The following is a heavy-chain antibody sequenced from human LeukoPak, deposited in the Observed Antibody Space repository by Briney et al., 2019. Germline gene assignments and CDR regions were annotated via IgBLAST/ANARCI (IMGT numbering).Heavy chain of an antibody. CDR1: GFTFSSYW. Sequence: GGSLRLSCAASGFTFSSYWMHWVRQAPGKGLVWVSRINTDGSSKTYADSVQGRFTISRDNAKNTLYLQMNSLRAEDTAVYYCAREFTPLIQFWPRSLDDRYGMDVWGQGTTVTVSS. CDR2: INTDGSSK. D-gene: IGHD5-18*01. J-gene: IGHJ6*02. V-gene: IGHV3-74*03. CDR3: AREFTPLIQFWPRSLDDRYGMDV.